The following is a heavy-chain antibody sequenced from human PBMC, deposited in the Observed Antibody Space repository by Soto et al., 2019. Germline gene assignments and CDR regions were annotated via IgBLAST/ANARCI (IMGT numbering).Heavy chain of an antibody. CDR1: GGSFSGYY. CDR2: INHSGST. D-gene: IGHD5-18*01. Sequence: SETLSLTCAVYGGSFSGYYWSWIRQPPGKGLEWIGEINHSGSTNYNPSLKSRVTISVDTSKNQFSLKLSSVTAADTAVYYCARSSYGYRMDVWGQGTTVTVSS. CDR3: ARSSYGYRMDV. J-gene: IGHJ6*02. V-gene: IGHV4-34*01.